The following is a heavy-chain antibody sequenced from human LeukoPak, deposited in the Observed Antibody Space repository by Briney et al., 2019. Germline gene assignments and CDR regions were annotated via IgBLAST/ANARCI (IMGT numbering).Heavy chain of an antibody. J-gene: IGHJ6*03. CDR3: AKAVRVAVAGRDYYYYMDV. D-gene: IGHD6-19*01. CDR2: ISGSGGST. V-gene: IGHV3-23*01. Sequence: PGGSLRLSCAASGFTFSSYAMSWIRQAPGKGLEWVSAISGSGGSTYYADSVKGRFTISRDNSKNTLYLQMNSLRAEDTAVYYCAKAVRVAVAGRDYYYYMDVWGKGTTVTVSS. CDR1: GFTFSSYA.